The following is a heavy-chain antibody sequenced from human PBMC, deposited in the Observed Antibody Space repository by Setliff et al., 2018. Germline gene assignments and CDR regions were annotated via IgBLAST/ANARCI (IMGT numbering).Heavy chain of an antibody. D-gene: IGHD3-22*01. J-gene: IGHJ4*02. Sequence: GGSLRLSCAASGFTFSSYGMHWVRQAPGKGLGWVAFIRYDGSNKYYADSVKGRFTISRDNSKNTLYLQMNSLRAEDTAVYYCARDQALDTKIVVVISTGFDYWGQGTLVTVSS. CDR3: ARDQALDTKIVVVISTGFDY. V-gene: IGHV3-30*02. CDR2: IRYDGSNK. CDR1: GFTFSSYG.